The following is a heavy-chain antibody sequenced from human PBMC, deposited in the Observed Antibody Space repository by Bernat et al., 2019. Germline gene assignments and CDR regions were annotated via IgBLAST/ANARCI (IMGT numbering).Heavy chain of an antibody. CDR1: GFTFSSYA. Sequence: EVQLVESGGGLVQPGGSLRLSCAASGFTFSSYAMSWVRQAPGKGLEWVSAISGSGGSTYYADSVKGRFTISRDNSKNTLYLQMNSLRAEDTAVYYCAKDRMITFGGVSVTAFDIWGQGTMVTVSS. CDR3: AKDRMITFGGVSVTAFDI. J-gene: IGHJ3*02. V-gene: IGHV3-23*04. CDR2: ISGSGGST. D-gene: IGHD3-16*02.